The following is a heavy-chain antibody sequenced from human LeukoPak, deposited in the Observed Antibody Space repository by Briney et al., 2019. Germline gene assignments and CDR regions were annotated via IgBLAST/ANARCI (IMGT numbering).Heavy chain of an antibody. Sequence: GGSLRLSCAASGFTFSSYWMHWVRQAPGKGLEWVSSISSSSSYIYYADSVKGRFTISRDNAKNSLYLQMNSLRAEDTAVYYCAGGSMVRGVIRNYYYGMDVWGQGTTVTVSS. CDR3: AGGSMVRGVIRNYYYGMDV. V-gene: IGHV3-21*01. D-gene: IGHD3-10*01. J-gene: IGHJ6*02. CDR2: ISSSSSYI. CDR1: GFTFSSYW.